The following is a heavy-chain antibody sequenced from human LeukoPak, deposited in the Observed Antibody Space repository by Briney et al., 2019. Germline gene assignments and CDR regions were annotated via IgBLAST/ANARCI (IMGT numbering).Heavy chain of an antibody. D-gene: IGHD6-13*01. CDR3: ARAPGHHSSSWPHWYFDL. CDR1: GGSISSGGYS. CDR2: IYHSGST. Sequence: SETLSLTCAVSGGSISSGGYSWSWIRQPPRKGLEWIGYIYHSGSTYYSPSLKSRVTISVDRSKNQFSLKLSSVTAADTAVYYCARAPGHHSSSWPHWYFDLWGRGTLVTVSS. J-gene: IGHJ2*01. V-gene: IGHV4-30-2*01.